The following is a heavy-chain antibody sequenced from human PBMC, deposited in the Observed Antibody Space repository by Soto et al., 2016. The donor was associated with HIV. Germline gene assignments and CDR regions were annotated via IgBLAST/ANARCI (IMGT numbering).Heavy chain of an antibody. CDR3: VRGTDAWVGMDY. CDR1: GFRFSNYW. D-gene: IGHD2-8*01. Sequence: EVQLVESGGGSVQPGESLRLSCEGSGFRFSNYWMHWVRQVPGEGLVWVSRTDTDESVTNYADSVKGRFTISRDNAKNMLYLQMNSLRAEDTAVYYCVRGTDAWVGMDYWGQGILVTVSS. CDR2: TDTDESVT. J-gene: IGHJ4*02. V-gene: IGHV3-74*01.